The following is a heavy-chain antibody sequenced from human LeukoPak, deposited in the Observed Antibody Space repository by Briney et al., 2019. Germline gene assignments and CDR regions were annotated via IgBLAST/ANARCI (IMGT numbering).Heavy chain of an antibody. J-gene: IGHJ4*02. D-gene: IGHD3-22*01. CDR2: FYYGGSS. CDR3: ARQTYYDRGGYPFDQ. CDR1: AGSISSYY. Sequence: SETLSLTCTVSAGSISSYYWNWSRQPPGRGLEWIGYFYYGGSSKYNPSLKSRVTMSADTSKNQFSLKLSSVTAADTAMYYCARQTYYDRGGYPFDQWGQGTLVTVSS. V-gene: IGHV4-59*08.